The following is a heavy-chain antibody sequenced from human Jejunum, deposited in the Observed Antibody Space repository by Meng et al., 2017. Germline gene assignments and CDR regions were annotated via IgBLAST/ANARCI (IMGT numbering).Heavy chain of an antibody. CDR3: AKELANSRPFDY. CDR1: GFIFTNYD. V-gene: IGHV3-23*01. Sequence: GGSLRLSCAASGFIFTNYDMSWVRQAPGKGPEWVSTVNIDGATHYADSVRGRFTISRDNSKNTLFLQMSSLGVEDTAIYYCAKELANSRPFDYWGQGTLVTVSS. J-gene: IGHJ4*02. D-gene: IGHD2-21*01. CDR2: VNIDGAT.